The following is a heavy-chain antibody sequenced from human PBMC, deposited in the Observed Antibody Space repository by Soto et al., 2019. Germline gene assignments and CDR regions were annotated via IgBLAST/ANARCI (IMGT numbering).Heavy chain of an antibody. CDR1: GFTFSDYY. CDR3: ARDKKKVNGLDV. Sequence: PGGPLRLSCSLPGFTFSDYYMSWIRPATGKGLEWISYITSSGTCTMYADSVKGRFTISRDNARNSLYLQMNNLRADDTAVYYGARDKKKVNGLDVWRQQNTVTVSS. J-gene: IGHJ6*02. CDR2: ITSSGTCT. V-gene: IGHV3-11*05.